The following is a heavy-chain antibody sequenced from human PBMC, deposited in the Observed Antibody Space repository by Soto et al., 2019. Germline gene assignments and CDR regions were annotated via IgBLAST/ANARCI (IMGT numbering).Heavy chain of an antibody. CDR2: ISSSGSTI. V-gene: IGHV3-11*01. CDR3: ARETHSGYDFDGAFDI. Sequence: GGSLRLSCAASGFTFSDYYMSWIRQAPGKGLEWVSYISSSGSTIYYADSVKGRFTISRDNAKNSLYLQMNSLRAEDTAVYYCARETHSGYDFDGAFDIWGQGTMVTVSS. J-gene: IGHJ3*02. CDR1: GFTFSDYY. D-gene: IGHD5-12*01.